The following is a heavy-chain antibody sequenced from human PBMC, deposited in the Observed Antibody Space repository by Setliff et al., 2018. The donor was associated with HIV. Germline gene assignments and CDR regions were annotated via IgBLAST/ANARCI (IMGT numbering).Heavy chain of an antibody. Sequence: SETLSLTCTVSGGSISSSNYYWGWIRQPPGKGLEWIGSIYYSGSTNYNPSLKSRVTISVDTSKNQFSLRLSSVTAADTAMYYCVRDDYGYNGKGFDYWGPGTLVTVSS. CDR1: GGSISSSNYY. CDR2: IYYSGST. V-gene: IGHV4-39*07. J-gene: IGHJ4*02. CDR3: VRDDYGYNGKGFDY. D-gene: IGHD4-17*01.